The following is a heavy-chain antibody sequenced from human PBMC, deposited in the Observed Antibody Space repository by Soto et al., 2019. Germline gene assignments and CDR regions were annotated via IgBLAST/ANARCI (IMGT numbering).Heavy chain of an antibody. CDR2: IYWDDDK. V-gene: IGHV2-5*02. D-gene: IGHD3-3*01. Sequence: QITLNESGPTVVRPTETLTLTCSFSGFSLTTSGVGVGWIRQSPGKAPAWLALIYWDDDKRYSASLKSRLTTTKDTSKNQVVLTVSDLDPTDTATYYCAHRVLRTVFGLVTTTAIYFDFWGQGTPVAVSS. CDR3: AHRVLRTVFGLVTTTAIYFDF. CDR1: GFSLTTSGVG. J-gene: IGHJ4*02.